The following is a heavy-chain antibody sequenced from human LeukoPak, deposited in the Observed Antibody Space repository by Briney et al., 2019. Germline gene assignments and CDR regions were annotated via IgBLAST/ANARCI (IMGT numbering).Heavy chain of an antibody. CDR2: IKSRTGGGTT. Sequence: PGGSLRLSCAASGFTFSNAWMSWVRQAPGKGLEWVGRIKSRTGGGTTDYTAPVKGRFTISRDDSKNTLYLQMNSLKTDDTAVYYCCRYDSMDYWGQGTLVTVSS. J-gene: IGHJ4*02. CDR1: GFTFSNAW. D-gene: IGHD3-16*01. V-gene: IGHV3-15*01. CDR3: CRYDSMDY.